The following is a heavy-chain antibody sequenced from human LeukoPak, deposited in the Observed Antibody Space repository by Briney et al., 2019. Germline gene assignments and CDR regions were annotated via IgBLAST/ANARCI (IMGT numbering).Heavy chain of an antibody. Sequence: PGGSLRLSCAASGFTFSGSAMHWVRQASGKGLEWVGRIRSKANSYATAYAASVKGRFTISRDDSKNTAYLQMNSLRAEDMALYYCAKGSGIAVAGEIDYWGQGTLVTVSS. CDR1: GFTFSGSA. J-gene: IGHJ4*02. V-gene: IGHV3-73*01. CDR2: IRSKANSYAT. D-gene: IGHD6-19*01. CDR3: AKGSGIAVAGEIDY.